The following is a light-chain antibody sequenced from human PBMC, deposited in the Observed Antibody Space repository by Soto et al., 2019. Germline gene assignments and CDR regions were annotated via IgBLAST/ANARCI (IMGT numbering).Light chain of an antibody. CDR1: QRVGIN. CDR2: SAS. J-gene: IGKJ5*01. CDR3: QQSYSTAIT. Sequence: EIVMTQSPATLSVSPGDTAALSCRASQRVGINLAWYQQKPGQAPRLLIYSASTRASGIPDRFSGSGSGTEFTLTISSLQSEDFATYYCQQSYSTAITFGQGTRLEIK. V-gene: IGKV3-15*01.